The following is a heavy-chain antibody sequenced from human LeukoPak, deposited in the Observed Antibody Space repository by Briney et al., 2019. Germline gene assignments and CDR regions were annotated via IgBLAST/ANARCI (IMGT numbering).Heavy chain of an antibody. V-gene: IGHV3-23*01. CDR1: GFTFSNYA. J-gene: IGHJ4*02. Sequence: GGSLRLSCAASGFTFSNYAMSWVRQAPGKGLEWVSAITGGGSGIYYADSMKSRFTISRDNSKNTLYLQINSLRAEDTAVYYCAKWGDYDVLTGYYVSDYWGQGSLVTVSS. D-gene: IGHD3-9*01. CDR2: ITGGGSGI. CDR3: AKWGDYDVLTGYYVSDY.